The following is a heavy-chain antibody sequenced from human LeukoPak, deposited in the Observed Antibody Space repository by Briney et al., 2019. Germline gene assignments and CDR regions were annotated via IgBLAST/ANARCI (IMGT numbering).Heavy chain of an antibody. CDR1: GGPFSGYY. CDR2: VNHSGSA. CDR3: ARLRSSGYCGGGSCYWADL. Sequence: SETLSLTCAVYGGPFSGYYWSWFRQPPGKGPEWIGVVNHSGSANNNPSLDSRVTMSVDLSKNQFSLNLSYVTAADTAVYYCARLRSSGYCGGGSCYWADLWGPGTLVSVSS. D-gene: IGHD2-15*01. J-gene: IGHJ1*01. V-gene: IGHV4-34*01.